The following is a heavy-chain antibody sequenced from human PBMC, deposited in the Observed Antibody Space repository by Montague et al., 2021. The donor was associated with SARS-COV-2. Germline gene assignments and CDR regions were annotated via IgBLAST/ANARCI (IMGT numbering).Heavy chain of an antibody. CDR3: ARRAGVVGGTRFDY. Sequence: SETLSLTCTVSGDSISSLHYYWGWIRQSPGKGLEWIGNVFYRGSTYYNPSLRSRVTISVDTSKNQFALRLRSVTATDTAIYYCARRAGVVGGTRFDYWGQGILVPVSS. D-gene: IGHD1-26*01. V-gene: IGHV4-39*01. J-gene: IGHJ4*01. CDR1: GDSISSLHYY. CDR2: VFYRGST.